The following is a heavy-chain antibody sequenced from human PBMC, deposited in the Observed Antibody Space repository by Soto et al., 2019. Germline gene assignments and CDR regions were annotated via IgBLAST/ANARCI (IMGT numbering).Heavy chain of an antibody. J-gene: IGHJ3*02. Sequence: GGSLRLSCAASGFTVSSNYMSWVRQAPGKGLEWVSVIYSGGSTYYADSVKGRFTISRDNSKNTLYLQMNSLRAEDTAVYYCARDRGGNWGLGAFDIWGQGTMVTVSS. D-gene: IGHD7-27*01. V-gene: IGHV3-53*01. CDR1: GFTVSSNY. CDR2: IYSGGST. CDR3: ARDRGGNWGLGAFDI.